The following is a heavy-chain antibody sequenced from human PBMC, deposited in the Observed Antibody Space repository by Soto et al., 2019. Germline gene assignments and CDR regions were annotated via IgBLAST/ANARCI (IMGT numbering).Heavy chain of an antibody. D-gene: IGHD2-21*02. CDR2: ISSSSSYI. CDR3: AREHPFQVCGGDCYFPDPFGI. V-gene: IGHV3-21*01. J-gene: IGHJ3*02. CDR1: GFTFSSYS. Sequence: PGGSLRLSCAASGFTFSSYSMNWVRQAPGKGLEWVSSISSSSSYIYYADSVKGRFTISRDNAKNSLYLQMNSLRAEDTAVYYCAREHPFQVCGGDCYFPDPFGIWGQGTMVTVSS.